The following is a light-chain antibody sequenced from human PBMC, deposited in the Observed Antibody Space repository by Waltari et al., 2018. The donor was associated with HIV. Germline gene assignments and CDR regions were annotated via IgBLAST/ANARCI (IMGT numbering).Light chain of an antibody. CDR1: SSDVGASNY. CDR3: CSYASIGGV. J-gene: IGLJ1*01. Sequence: QSALTQPRSVSGSPGQSVTISCTGTSSDVGASNYVSWYQQHPGKAPKLTIYDVNKRPSGVPDLFSGSKSGNTASLNISGLQAEDGSDYYCCSYASIGGVVGTGTKVTVL. CDR2: DVN. V-gene: IGLV2-11*01.